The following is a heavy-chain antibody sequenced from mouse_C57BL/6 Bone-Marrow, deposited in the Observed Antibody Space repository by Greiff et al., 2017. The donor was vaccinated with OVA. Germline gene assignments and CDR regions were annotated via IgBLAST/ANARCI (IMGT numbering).Heavy chain of an antibody. CDR1: GYTFTSYT. D-gene: IGHD6-1*01. J-gene: IGHJ1*03. CDR2: INPSSGYT. V-gene: IGHV1-4*01. CDR3: ARCGYYGYFDV. Sequence: QVQLQQSGAELARPGASVKMSCKASGYTFTSYTMHWVKQRPGQGLEWIGYINPSSGYTKYNQKFKDKATLTAYKSSSTAYMQLSSLTSEDSAVYYCARCGYYGYFDVWGTGTTVTVSS.